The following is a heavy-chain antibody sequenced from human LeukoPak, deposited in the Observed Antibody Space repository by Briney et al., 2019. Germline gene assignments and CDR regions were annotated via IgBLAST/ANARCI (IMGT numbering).Heavy chain of an antibody. V-gene: IGHV3-7*01. CDR3: ASGCSSTSCYGKGAFDY. Sequence: GGSVRLSCAASGFTFSGYYMSRVRQAPGKGLEWVASIKQDGSEKNYVDSVKGRFTISRDNAKNSLYMQMNSLRAEDTAVYYCASGCSSTSCYGKGAFDYWGQGTLVTVSS. CDR2: IKQDGSEK. J-gene: IGHJ4*02. CDR1: GFTFSGYY. D-gene: IGHD2-2*01.